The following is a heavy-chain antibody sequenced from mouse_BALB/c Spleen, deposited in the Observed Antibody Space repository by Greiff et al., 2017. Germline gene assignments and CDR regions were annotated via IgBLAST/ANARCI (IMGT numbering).Heavy chain of an antibody. CDR2: IYPGSGST. CDR3: TVITSWFAD. V-gene: IGHV1S22*01. D-gene: IGHD2-4*01. J-gene: IGHJ3*01. Sequence: LQQPGSELVRPGASVKLSCKASGYTFTSYWMHWVKQRHGQGLEWIGNIYPGSGSTNYDEKFKSKGTLTVDTSSSTAYMHLSSLTSEDTAVYYCTVITSWFADWGQGTLVTVSA. CDR1: GYTFTSYW.